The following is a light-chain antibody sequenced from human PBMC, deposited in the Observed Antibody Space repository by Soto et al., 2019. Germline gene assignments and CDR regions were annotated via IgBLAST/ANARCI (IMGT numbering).Light chain of an antibody. CDR1: QSVRSNF. CDR3: QQYAGSPRT. Sequence: PVTLSLSPGDTATLSCRASQSVRSNFLAWYQHKPGQAPRLLIHDAYSRATGIPDRFSGSGSDRDFTLTISRLEPEDFAVYYCQQYAGSPRTFGQGTKVDIK. J-gene: IGKJ2*01. CDR2: DAY. V-gene: IGKV3-20*01.